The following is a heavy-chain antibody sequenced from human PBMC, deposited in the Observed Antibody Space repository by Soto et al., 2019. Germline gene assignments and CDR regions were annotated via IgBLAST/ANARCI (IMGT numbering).Heavy chain of an antibody. CDR2: IYGGGNT. J-gene: IGHJ6*02. CDR1: GFTVSSNY. V-gene: IGHV3-66*01. CDR3: AREDYYNGMDV. Sequence: EVQLVESGGGLVQPGGSLRLSCAASGFTVSSNYMNWVRQTPGKGLEWVSIIYGGGNTYYADSVKARFTISRDNSKNTLYLQMNSLRAEDMAVYYCAREDYYNGMDVWGQGTTVTVSS.